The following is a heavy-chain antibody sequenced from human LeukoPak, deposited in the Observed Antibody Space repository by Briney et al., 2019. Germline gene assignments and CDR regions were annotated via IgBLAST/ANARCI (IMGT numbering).Heavy chain of an antibody. CDR1: GDSVSSNSGA. CDR3: ARDHGSSWYTWFDP. Sequence: SQTLSLTCAISGDSVSSNSGAWNWIRQSPSRGFEWLGRTYYRSKWYNDYAASVKSRITINPDTSKNQFSLQLNSVTPEDTAVYYCARDHGSSWYTWFDPWGQGTLVTVSS. D-gene: IGHD6-13*01. V-gene: IGHV6-1*01. J-gene: IGHJ5*02. CDR2: TYYRSKWYN.